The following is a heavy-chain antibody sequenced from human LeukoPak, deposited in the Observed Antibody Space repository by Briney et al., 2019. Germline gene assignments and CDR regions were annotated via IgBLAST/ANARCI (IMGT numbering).Heavy chain of an antibody. CDR1: RGSISSSSYY. D-gene: IGHD3-16*02. V-gene: IGHV4-39*01. CDR3: GSLFWGNYPYDFDY. J-gene: IGHJ4*02. CDR2: IYYSGNT. Sequence: SETLSLTCTVSRGSISSSSYYWGWIRPPPGKGLEWVGHIYYSGNTYYSPSLKSRVTISVDTSKKPFSLKLSSVTAVDAAVYYCGSLFWGNYPYDFDYWGQGTLVTVSS.